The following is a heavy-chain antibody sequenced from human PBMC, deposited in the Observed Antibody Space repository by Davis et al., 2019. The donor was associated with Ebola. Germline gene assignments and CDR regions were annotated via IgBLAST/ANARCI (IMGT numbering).Heavy chain of an antibody. CDR1: GYTFTSYG. Sequence: SVKVPCMASGYTFTSYGISWVRQAPGQGLEWMGWISAHNGNTHYAQKLQGRVTMTTDTSTSTAYMELRSLRSDDTAVYYCTRMGLGFYSSSWLHFDYWGQGTLVTVSS. CDR3: TRMGLGFYSSSWLHFDY. CDR2: ISAHNGNT. V-gene: IGHV1-18*04. J-gene: IGHJ4*02. D-gene: IGHD6-13*01.